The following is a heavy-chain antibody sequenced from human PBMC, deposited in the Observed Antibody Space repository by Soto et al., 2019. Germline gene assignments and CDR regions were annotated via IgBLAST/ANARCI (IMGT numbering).Heavy chain of an antibody. CDR3: ARDYDILTGPQYYFDY. D-gene: IGHD3-9*01. V-gene: IGHV3-33*01. J-gene: IGHJ4*02. CDR1: GFTFSSYG. CDR2: IWYDGSNK. Sequence: PWGSLRLSCAASGFTFSSYGMHWVRQAPGKGLEWVAVIWYDGSNKYYADSVKGRFTISRDNSKNTLYLQMNSLRAEDTAVYYCARDYDILTGPQYYFDYWGQGTLVTGSS.